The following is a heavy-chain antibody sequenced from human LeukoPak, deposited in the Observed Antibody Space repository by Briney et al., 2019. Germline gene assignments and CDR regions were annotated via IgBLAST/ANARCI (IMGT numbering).Heavy chain of an antibody. CDR2: IYRDGSTT. CDR1: GFGFSRYW. Sequence: SGGSLRLSCAASGFGFSRYWMHWVRQAPGTGLKWVSRIYRDGSTTDYADSVKGRFSISRDNSKNTLYLDMNSLRPEDTAVYYCAKDIKAASSTGYFLYNYWGQGTLVTVSS. J-gene: IGHJ4*02. V-gene: IGHV3-74*01. CDR3: AKDIKAASSTGYFLYNY. D-gene: IGHD3-22*01.